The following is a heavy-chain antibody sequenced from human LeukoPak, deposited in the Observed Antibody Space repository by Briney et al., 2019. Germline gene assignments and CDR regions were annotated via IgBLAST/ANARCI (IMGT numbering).Heavy chain of an antibody. CDR1: GFTFSSYA. D-gene: IGHD6-13*01. CDR3: ARDWLSLSEPPYSSILYRGGY. Sequence: PGRSLRLSCAASGFTFSSYAMHWVRQAPGKGLEWVAVISYDGSNKYYADSVKGRFTISRDNSKNTLYLQMNSLRAEDTAVYYCARDWLSLSEPPYSSILYRGGYWGQGTLVTVSS. J-gene: IGHJ4*02. V-gene: IGHV3-30-3*01. CDR2: ISYDGSNK.